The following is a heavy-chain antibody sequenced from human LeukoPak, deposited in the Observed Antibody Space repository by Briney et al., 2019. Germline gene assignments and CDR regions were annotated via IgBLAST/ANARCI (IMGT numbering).Heavy chain of an antibody. J-gene: IGHJ6*03. D-gene: IGHD5-18*01. CDR2: MNPNSGNT. Sequence: GASVKVSCKASGYTFTSYDINWVRQATGQGLEWMGWMNPNSGNTGYAQKFQGRVTMTRNTSISTAYMELSSLRSEDTAVYYCARGKRGYSYGIYYYYYMDVWGKGTTVTISS. V-gene: IGHV1-8*01. CDR3: ARGKRGYSYGIYYYYYMDV. CDR1: GYTFTSYD.